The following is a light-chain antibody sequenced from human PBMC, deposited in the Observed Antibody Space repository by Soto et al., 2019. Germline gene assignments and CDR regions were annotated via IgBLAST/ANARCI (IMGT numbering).Light chain of an antibody. CDR1: QGMSND. Sequence: DIQMTQSPSSLSASVGDRVTITCRGRQGMSNDLGWYQQKPGKATKRLIYAASSLQSGDPSRFSGSGSGTEVTPAISSRQPEDFATYYCQQSNYDPPLSFGGGTKVEIK. J-gene: IGKJ4*01. CDR2: AAS. V-gene: IGKV1-17*01. CDR3: QQSNYDPPLS.